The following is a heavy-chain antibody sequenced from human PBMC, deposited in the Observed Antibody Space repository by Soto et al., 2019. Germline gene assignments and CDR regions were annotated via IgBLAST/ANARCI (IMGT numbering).Heavy chain of an antibody. D-gene: IGHD3-3*01. CDR1: GGSISSGGYY. J-gene: IGHJ4*02. V-gene: IGHV4-31*03. Sequence: SETLSLTCTVSGGSISSGGYYWSWFRQHPGKGLEWIGYIYYSGSTYYNPSLKSRVTISVDTSKNQFSLKLSSVTAADTAVYYCAREAAEDFWSGYTEYYFDYWGQGTLVTVSS. CDR3: AREAAEDFWSGYTEYYFDY. CDR2: IYYSGST.